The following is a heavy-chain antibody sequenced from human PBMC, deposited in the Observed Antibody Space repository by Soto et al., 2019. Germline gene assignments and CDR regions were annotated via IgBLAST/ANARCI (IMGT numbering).Heavy chain of an antibody. CDR2: ISGSGGST. J-gene: IGHJ4*02. CDR3: AKAIMITFGGVYYFAY. CDR1: GFTFSSYA. D-gene: IGHD3-16*01. V-gene: IGHV3-23*01. Sequence: GGSLRLSCAASGFTFSSYAMSWVRQAPGKGLEWVSAISGSGGSTYYADSVKGRFTISRDNSKNKLYLQMNSLRDEDTNEYYSAKAIMITFGGVYYFAYWGQGTLVTVSS.